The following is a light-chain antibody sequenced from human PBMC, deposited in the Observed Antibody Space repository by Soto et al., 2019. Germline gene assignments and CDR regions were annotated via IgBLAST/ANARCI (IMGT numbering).Light chain of an antibody. Sequence: DIQMTQSPSTLSASVGDRVTITCRASQSISSWLAWYQQKPGKAPKLLIYKASSLESGVPSRFSGSGAGTEFTHAISSLQPDDFATYYCQQYNSYSRWTFGQGTNVEIK. CDR2: KAS. CDR1: QSISSW. J-gene: IGKJ1*01. V-gene: IGKV1-5*03. CDR3: QQYNSYSRWT.